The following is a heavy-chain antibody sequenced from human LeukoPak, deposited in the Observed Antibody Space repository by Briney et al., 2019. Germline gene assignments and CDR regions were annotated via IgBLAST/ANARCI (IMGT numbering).Heavy chain of an antibody. CDR3: AGNDIVVVVAATPFRFDY. CDR1: GFTFSSYG. V-gene: IGHV3-30*02. CDR2: IRYDGSNK. D-gene: IGHD2-15*01. J-gene: IGHJ4*02. Sequence: GRSLRLSCAASGFTFSSYGMHWVRQAPGKGLEWVAFIRYDGSNKYYADSVKGRFTISRDNSKNTLYLQMNSLRAEDTAVYYCAGNDIVVVVAATPFRFDYWGQGTLVTVSS.